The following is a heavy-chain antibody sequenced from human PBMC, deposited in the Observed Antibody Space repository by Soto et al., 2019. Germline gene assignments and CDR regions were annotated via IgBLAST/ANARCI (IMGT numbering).Heavy chain of an antibody. J-gene: IGHJ6*02. Sequence: GGSLRLSRAASGFTFSSYAMSWVRQAPGKGLEWVSAISGSGGSTYYADSVKGRFTISRDNSKNTLYLQMNSLRAEDTAVYYCAKVPRLERTYYYYGMDVWGQGTTVTVS. V-gene: IGHV3-23*01. D-gene: IGHD1-1*01. CDR1: GFTFSSYA. CDR2: ISGSGGST. CDR3: AKVPRLERTYYYYGMDV.